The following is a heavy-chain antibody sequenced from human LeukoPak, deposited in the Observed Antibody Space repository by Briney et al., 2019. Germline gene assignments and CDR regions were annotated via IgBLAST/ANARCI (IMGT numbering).Heavy chain of an antibody. J-gene: IGHJ4*02. Sequence: PGASLRLSCAASGCIFSNYAMHWVRQAPGQGLEWVALISYEGSNTYYVDSMKGRLTTSRDNSKNMVYLQMNSLRPEDTAMYYCIRDGRLLWFGYLYDNSAPYFESWGQGSLVVVSS. CDR1: GCIFSNYA. V-gene: IGHV3-30*03. D-gene: IGHD3-10*01. CDR3: IRDGRLLWFGYLYDNSAPYFES. CDR2: ISYEGSNT.